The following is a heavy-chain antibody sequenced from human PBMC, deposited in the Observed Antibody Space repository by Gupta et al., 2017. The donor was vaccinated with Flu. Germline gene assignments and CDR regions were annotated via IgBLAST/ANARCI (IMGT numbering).Heavy chain of an antibody. Sequence: EVQLLESGGGLVQPGGSLRLSCAASGFSFSSHAMGWVPQAPGKGLEWVSAISGSGGSTYYADSVKGRFTISRDNSKNTLYLQMNSLRAEDTAVYYCAKPGLARRGYDFWSGYHPVYYGMDVWGQGTTVTVSS. V-gene: IGHV3-23*01. CDR2: ISGSGGST. D-gene: IGHD3-3*01. J-gene: IGHJ6*02. CDR1: GFSFSSHA. CDR3: AKPGLARRGYDFWSGYHPVYYGMDV.